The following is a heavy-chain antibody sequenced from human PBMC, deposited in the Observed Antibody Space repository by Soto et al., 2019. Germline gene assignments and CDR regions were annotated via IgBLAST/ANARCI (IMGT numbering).Heavy chain of an antibody. CDR1: GFTFSSYS. Sequence: GGSLRLSCAASGFTFSSYSMNWVRQAPGKGLEWVSSISSSSSYIYYADSVKGRFTISRDNAKNSLYLQMNSLRAEDTAVYYCARDYGYCSSTTCYVGYYYYYGLDVWGQGTTVTVSS. CDR2: ISSSSSYI. V-gene: IGHV3-21*01. CDR3: ARDYGYCSSTTCYVGYYYYYGLDV. D-gene: IGHD2-2*01. J-gene: IGHJ6*02.